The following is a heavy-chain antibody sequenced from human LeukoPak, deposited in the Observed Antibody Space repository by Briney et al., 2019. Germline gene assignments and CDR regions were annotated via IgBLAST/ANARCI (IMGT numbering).Heavy chain of an antibody. CDR1: GFTFDDYG. CDR2: INWNGGST. J-gene: IGHJ5*02. V-gene: IGHV3-20*04. D-gene: IGHD4-23*01. CDR3: ARVVTTGPNWFDP. Sequence: GGSLRLSCAASGFTFDDYGMSWVRHAPGKGLGWVSGINWNGGSTVYADSVKGRFTISRDNAKNSLYLQMNSLRAEDTALYYCARVVTTGPNWFDPWGQGTLVTVSS.